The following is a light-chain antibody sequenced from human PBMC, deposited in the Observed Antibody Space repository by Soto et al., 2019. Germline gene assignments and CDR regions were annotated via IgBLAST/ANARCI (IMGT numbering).Light chain of an antibody. CDR3: QQSYSTPLT. CDR2: AAS. V-gene: IGKV1-39*01. Sequence: DIQMTQSPSSLSASVGDRVTITCRASQGISSYLNWYQQKPGKAPKLLIYAASSLQSGVPSRFSGSGSGTDFTLTISSLQPEDFATYYCQQSYSTPLTFGGGTTGDIK. J-gene: IGKJ4*01. CDR1: QGISSY.